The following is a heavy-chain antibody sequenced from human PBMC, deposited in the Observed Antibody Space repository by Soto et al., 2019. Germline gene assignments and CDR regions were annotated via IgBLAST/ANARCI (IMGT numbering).Heavy chain of an antibody. CDR2: ISGSGGST. V-gene: IGHV3-23*01. D-gene: IGHD2-2*01. J-gene: IGHJ3*02. Sequence: GGSLRLSCAASGFTFSSYAMSWVRQAPGKGLEWVSAISGSGGSTYYAGSVKGRFTISRDNSKNTLYLQMNSLRAEDTAVYYCAKDTSQLTSGDAFDIWGQGTMVTVSS. CDR1: GFTFSSYA. CDR3: AKDTSQLTSGDAFDI.